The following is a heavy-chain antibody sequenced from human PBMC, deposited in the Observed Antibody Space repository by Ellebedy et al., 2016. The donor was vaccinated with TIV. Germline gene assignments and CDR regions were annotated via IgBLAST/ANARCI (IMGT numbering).Heavy chain of an antibody. Sequence: GESLKISXEASGFTFSSYAMSWLRQAPGKGLEWVSVFGGRSTTKYYADSVKGRFTISRDNSKNTLFLQMNSLRGDDTARYYCAKISPTHRGAFDIWGQGTMVTVSS. J-gene: IGHJ3*02. V-gene: IGHV3-23*01. CDR1: GFTFSSYA. CDR2: FGGRSTTK. CDR3: AKISPTHRGAFDI. D-gene: IGHD3-3*02.